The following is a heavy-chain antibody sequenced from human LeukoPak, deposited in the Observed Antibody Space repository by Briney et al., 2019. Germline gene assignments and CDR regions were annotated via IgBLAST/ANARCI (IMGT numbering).Heavy chain of an antibody. CDR2: IWDDGSNK. Sequence: PGGPLSLSGAAPGFTFSSYGMSWGRQPPGKGRGGGAVIWDDGSNKYYADSVKGRFTLSRDNSKNTLYLQMNSLRAEDTAVYYCAREEVGGDYGDYTPGGYYYGMDVWGQGTTVTVSS. CDR1: GFTFSSYG. J-gene: IGHJ6*02. V-gene: IGHV3-33*01. CDR3: AREEVGGDYGDYTPGGYYYGMDV. D-gene: IGHD4-17*01.